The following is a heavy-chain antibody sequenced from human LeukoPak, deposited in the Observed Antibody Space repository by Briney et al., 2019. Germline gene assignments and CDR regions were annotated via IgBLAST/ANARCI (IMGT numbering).Heavy chain of an antibody. CDR1: GGSISSGDYY. Sequence: PSETLSLTCTVSGGSISSGDYYWSWSRQPPGEGLEWIGYIYYSGSTYYNPSLKSRVTISVDTSRNQFSLKLSSVTAADTAVYYCAREVRGYSYGYFDYWGQGTLVTVSS. J-gene: IGHJ4*02. D-gene: IGHD5-18*01. CDR3: AREVRGYSYGYFDY. V-gene: IGHV4-30-4*01. CDR2: IYYSGST.